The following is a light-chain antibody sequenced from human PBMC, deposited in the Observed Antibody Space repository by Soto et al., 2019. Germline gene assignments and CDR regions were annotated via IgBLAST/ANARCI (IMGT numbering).Light chain of an antibody. J-gene: IGKJ1*01. Sequence: EIVLTQSPGTLSLSPVERATLSCRASQYVSSSYLAWYQQKPGQAPRLLIYGASSRATGIPDRFSGSGSGTDFTLTITRLEPEDSAVYYCQQYGSSPWTFGQGTKVDIK. V-gene: IGKV3-20*01. CDR3: QQYGSSPWT. CDR1: QYVSSSY. CDR2: GAS.